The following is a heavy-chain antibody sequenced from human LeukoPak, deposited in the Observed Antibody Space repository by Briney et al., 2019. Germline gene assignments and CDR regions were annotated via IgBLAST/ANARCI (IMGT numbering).Heavy chain of an antibody. CDR3: ARATRGYSGYGPSGYYFDY. D-gene: IGHD5-12*01. Sequence: GSLRLSCAASGFTFSSYSMNWVRQAPGKGLEWVSSISSSSSYIYYADSVKGRFTISRDNAKNSLYLQMNSLRAEDTAVYYCARATRGYSGYGPSGYYFDYWGQGTLVTVSS. CDR2: ISSSSSYI. J-gene: IGHJ4*02. V-gene: IGHV3-21*01. CDR1: GFTFSSYS.